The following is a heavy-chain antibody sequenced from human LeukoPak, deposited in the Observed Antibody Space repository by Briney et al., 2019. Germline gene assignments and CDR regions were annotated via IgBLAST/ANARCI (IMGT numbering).Heavy chain of an antibody. D-gene: IGHD3-22*01. CDR2: IYYSGST. CDR3: ARGGYYDSSGYYFDY. V-gene: IGHV4-59*01. CDR1: GGSISSYY. Sequence: PSETLSLTCTVSGGSISSYYWSWIWQPPGKGLEWIGYIYYSGSTNYNPSLKSRVTISVDTSKNQFSLKLSSVTAADTAVYYCARGGYYDSSGYYFDYWGQGTLVTVSS. J-gene: IGHJ4*02.